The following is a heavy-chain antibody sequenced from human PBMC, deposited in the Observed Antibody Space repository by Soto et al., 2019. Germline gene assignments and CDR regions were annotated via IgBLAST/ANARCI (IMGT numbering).Heavy chain of an antibody. CDR2: IIPLFGTA. CDR1: GGTFSTYA. V-gene: IGHV1-69*13. CDR3: AKPKGSYSSGYYYFDY. J-gene: IGHJ4*02. Sequence: ASVKVSCKTSGGTFSTYAIYWVRQAPGQGLEWMGAIIPLFGTADYAQKFQGRVTITADESTSTASMELSSLRSEDTAVYYCAKPKGSYSSGYYYFDYWGQGTLVTVSS. D-gene: IGHD6-19*01.